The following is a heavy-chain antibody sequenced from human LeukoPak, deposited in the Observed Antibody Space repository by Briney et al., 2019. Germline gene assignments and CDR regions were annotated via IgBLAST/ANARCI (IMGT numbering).Heavy chain of an antibody. D-gene: IGHD6-13*01. CDR2: IYYSGST. J-gene: IGHJ4*02. V-gene: IGHV4-31*03. CDR1: GGSISSGGHY. CDR3: ARGVFEGAFDY. Sequence: PSETLSLTCTVSGGSISSGGHYWSWIRQHPGKGLEWIGYIYYSGSTYYNPSLKSRVTISVDTSKNQFSLKLSSVTAADTAVYYCARGVFEGAFDYWGQGTLVTVSS.